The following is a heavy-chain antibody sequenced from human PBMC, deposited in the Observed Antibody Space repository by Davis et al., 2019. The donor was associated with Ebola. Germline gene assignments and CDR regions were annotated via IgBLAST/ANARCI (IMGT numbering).Heavy chain of an antibody. CDR3: ARAPLQGGVGMDV. Sequence: GESLKISCAASVFTFSSYTMNWVRQAPGKGLEWVSSISSSGSYIYYADSVKGRFTISRDNAKNSLYLQMNSLRVEDTAVYYCARAPLQGGVGMDVWGQGTTVTVSS. V-gene: IGHV3-21*01. D-gene: IGHD5-24*01. CDR2: ISSSGSYI. CDR1: VFTFSSYT. J-gene: IGHJ6*02.